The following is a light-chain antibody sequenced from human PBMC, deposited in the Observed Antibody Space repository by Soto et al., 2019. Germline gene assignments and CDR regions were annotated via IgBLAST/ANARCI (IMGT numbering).Light chain of an antibody. V-gene: IGKV1-39*01. Sequence: DIQMTQSPSSLSASIGDRVTITCRASQSISRYLNWYHQRPGKAPKVLIYGESSMKRGVPSRFSGSGSGTDFTLTISSLQPEDFATYYCQQSYSTSVTFGQGTRLEIK. CDR1: QSISRY. J-gene: IGKJ5*01. CDR2: GES. CDR3: QQSYSTSVT.